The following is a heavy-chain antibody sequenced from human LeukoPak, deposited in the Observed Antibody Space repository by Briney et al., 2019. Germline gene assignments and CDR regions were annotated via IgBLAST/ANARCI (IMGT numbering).Heavy chain of an antibody. CDR3: AQSSSGWYRMDV. CDR1: GFSLSTSGVG. D-gene: IGHD6-19*01. V-gene: IGHV2-5*02. J-gene: IGHJ6*04. CDR2: LYWDDDK. Sequence: SGPTLVKPTQPLTLTCTFSGFSLSTSGVGVGWIRQPPGKALQWLALLYWDDDKRYSPSLKSRLTITKDTSKDQVVLTMTDMDPVDTATYYCAQSSSGWYRMDVWGKGITVTVSS.